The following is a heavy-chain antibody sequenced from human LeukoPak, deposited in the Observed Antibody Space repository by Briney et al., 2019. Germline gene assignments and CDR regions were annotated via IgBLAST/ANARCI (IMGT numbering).Heavy chain of an antibody. Sequence: GESLKISCAGSGFSVSNNYMSWVRQVPGKGLEWVSVIFGGGDTYYSDSVKGRFTISRDNSKNTLYLQMNSRRGEDTAVYHCARDWNGDYCFEDWGQGTLVTVSS. CDR2: IFGGGDT. CDR1: GFSVSNNY. CDR3: ARDWNGDYCFED. J-gene: IGHJ4*02. V-gene: IGHV3-66*02. D-gene: IGHD4-17*01.